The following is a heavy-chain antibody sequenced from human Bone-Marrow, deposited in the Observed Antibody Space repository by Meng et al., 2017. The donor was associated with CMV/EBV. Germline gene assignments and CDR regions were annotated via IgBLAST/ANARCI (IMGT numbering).Heavy chain of an antibody. J-gene: IGHJ5*02. Sequence: SGPTLVKPTQTLTLTCTFSGFSLSTSGVGVGWIRQPPGKALEWLALIYWNDDKRYSPSLKSRLTITKDTSKNQVVLTMTNMDPVDTATYCCAHRTHSRRWFDPWGQGTLVTVSS. D-gene: IGHD6-13*01. V-gene: IGHV2-5*01. CDR3: AHRTHSRRWFDP. CDR1: GFSLSTSGVG. CDR2: IYWNDDK.